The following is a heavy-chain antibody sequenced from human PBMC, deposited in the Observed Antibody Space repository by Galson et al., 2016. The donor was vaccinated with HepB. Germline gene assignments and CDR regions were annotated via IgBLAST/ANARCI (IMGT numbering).Heavy chain of an antibody. D-gene: IGHD3-10*01. J-gene: IGHJ6*02. CDR1: GDSISNYY. V-gene: IGHV4-59*01. CDR3: ARDLVRVWFGELGYYYYGMDV. Sequence: SETLSLTCTVSGDSISNYYWSWIRQPPGKGLEWIGYIYYNGSTNYNPSLKSRVTISVDTSKNQFSLKLSSVTAADTAVYYCARDLVRVWFGELGYYYYGMDVWGQGTMVTVSS. CDR2: IYYNGST.